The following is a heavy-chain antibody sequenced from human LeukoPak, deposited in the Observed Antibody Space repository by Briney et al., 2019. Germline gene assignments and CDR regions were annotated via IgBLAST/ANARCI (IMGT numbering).Heavy chain of an antibody. V-gene: IGHV6-1*01. J-gene: IGHJ4*02. CDR3: ARVAQWLVPGENFDY. CDR2: TYYRSKWYN. Sequence: SQTLSLTCAISGDSVSSNSAAWNWIRQSPSSGLEWLGRTYYRSKWYNDYAVSVKSRITINPDTSKNQFSLQLNSVTPEDTAVYYCARVAQWLVPGENFDYWGQGTLVTVSS. CDR1: GDSVSSNSAA. D-gene: IGHD6-19*01.